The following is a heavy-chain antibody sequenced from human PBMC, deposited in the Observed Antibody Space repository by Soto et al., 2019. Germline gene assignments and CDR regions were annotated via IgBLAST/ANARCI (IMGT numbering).Heavy chain of an antibody. CDR1: GYTFTSYG. CDR2: ISAYNGNT. Sequence: QVQLVQSGAEVKKPGASVKVSCKASGYTFTSYGISWVRQAPGQGLEWRGWISAYNGNTKYAQKFQGRVTMTTDTSTSTAYRELRSLRSDDTAVYYCARDLGGSYYAPVDYWGQGTLVTVSS. J-gene: IGHJ4*02. V-gene: IGHV1-18*01. D-gene: IGHD1-26*01. CDR3: ARDLGGSYYAPVDY.